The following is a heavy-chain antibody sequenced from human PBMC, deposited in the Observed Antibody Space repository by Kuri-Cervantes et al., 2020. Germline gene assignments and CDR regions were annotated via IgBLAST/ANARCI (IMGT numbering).Heavy chain of an antibody. Sequence: SGPTLVKPTQTLTLTCTFSGFSLSTSGVGVGWIRQPPGKSLEWLALIYWNDDKRYSPSLKSRLTITKDTSKNQVVLTMTNMDPVDTATYYCAHSTLDHVWGSYQVYSDYWGQGTLVTVSS. CDR1: GFSLSTSGVG. J-gene: IGHJ4*02. D-gene: IGHD3-16*02. V-gene: IGHV2-5*01. CDR3: AHSTLDHVWGSYQVYSDY. CDR2: IYWNDDK.